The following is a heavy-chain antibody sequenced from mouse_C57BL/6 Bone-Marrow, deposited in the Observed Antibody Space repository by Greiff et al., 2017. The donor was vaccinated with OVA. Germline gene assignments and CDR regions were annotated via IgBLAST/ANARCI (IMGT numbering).Heavy chain of an antibody. CDR2: IDPSDSYT. V-gene: IGHV1-50*01. Sequence: QVQLQQPGAELVKPGASVKLSCKASGYTFTSYWMQWVKQRPGQGLEWIGEIDPSDSYTNYNQKFKGKATLTVDTSSSTAYMQLSSLTSEDTAVYYCAREGWLCWYFDVWGTGTTGTVSS. D-gene: IGHD2-3*01. J-gene: IGHJ1*03. CDR1: GYTFTSYW. CDR3: AREGWLCWYFDV.